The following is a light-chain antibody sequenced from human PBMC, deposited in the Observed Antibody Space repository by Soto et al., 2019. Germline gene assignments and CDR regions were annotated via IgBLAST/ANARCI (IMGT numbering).Light chain of an antibody. V-gene: IGLV4-69*01. CDR1: SGHSSYP. Sequence: QLVLTQSPSASASLGASGTLTCTLSSGHSSYPIAWHQQQPEKGHRYLMKVNSDGSHNKGDGIPDRFSGSSSGAERYLTISSLQSEDEADYYCQTWATGIRIFGGGTKLTVL. CDR2: VNSDGSH. CDR3: QTWATGIRI. J-gene: IGLJ2*01.